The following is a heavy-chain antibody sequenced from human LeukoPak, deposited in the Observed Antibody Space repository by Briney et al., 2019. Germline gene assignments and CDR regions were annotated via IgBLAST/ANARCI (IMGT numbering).Heavy chain of an antibody. CDR1: GYTYTSYA. Sequence: SVKVSCKASGYTYTSYAISWVRQAPGQRLECMGGIIPIFATANYAQKFQGRVTITADKSTSTAYMELSSLRSEDTDVYYCGGSPYCSGGSCYPIDYWGQGTLVTVSS. J-gene: IGHJ4*02. CDR3: GGSPYCSGGSCYPIDY. V-gene: IGHV1-69*06. CDR2: IIPIFATA. D-gene: IGHD2-15*01.